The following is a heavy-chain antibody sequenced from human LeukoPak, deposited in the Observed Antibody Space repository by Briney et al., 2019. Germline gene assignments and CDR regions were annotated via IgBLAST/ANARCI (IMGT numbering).Heavy chain of an antibody. CDR2: ISAYNGNT. CDR3: ARDIPIPVPGTGIRDYYYMDV. J-gene: IGHJ6*03. Sequence: GASVKVSCKAPGYTFTSYGISRVQQAPGQGLELMGWISAYNGNTNYAQKLQGRVTMTTDTSTSTAYMELRSLRSDDTAVYYLARDIPIPVPGTGIRDYYYMDVWGKGTTVTVFS. CDR1: GYTFTSYG. D-gene: IGHD6-19*01. V-gene: IGHV1-18*01.